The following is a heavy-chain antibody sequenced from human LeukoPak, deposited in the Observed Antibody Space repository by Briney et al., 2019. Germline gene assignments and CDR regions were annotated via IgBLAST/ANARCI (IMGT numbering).Heavy chain of an antibody. CDR3: AKLLFGCSGGSCYDY. CDR1: GFTFSSYG. V-gene: IGHV3-30*18. J-gene: IGHJ4*02. Sequence: GFLRLSCAASGFTFSSYGMHWVRQAPGKGLEWVAVISYDGSNKYYADSVKGRFTISRDNSKNTLYLQMNSLRAEATAVYYCAKLLFGCSGGSCYDYWGQGTLVIVSS. CDR2: ISYDGSNK. D-gene: IGHD2-15*01.